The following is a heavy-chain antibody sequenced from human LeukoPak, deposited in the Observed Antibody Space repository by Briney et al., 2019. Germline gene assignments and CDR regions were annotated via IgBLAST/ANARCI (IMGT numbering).Heavy chain of an antibody. CDR3: ASDRSLIASLYYCDN. D-gene: IGHD3-22*01. J-gene: IGHJ4*02. V-gene: IGHV3-21*01. Sequence: GGSLRLSCAASGIPFSAYTMNWGPQAPGKGLEWVSSISGSGSYIFYADSVKGRFTISRDNAKNSLYLQMNSLRAEDTAVYYCASDRSLIASLYYCDNWGQGTLVTVSS. CDR2: ISGSGSYI. CDR1: GIPFSAYT.